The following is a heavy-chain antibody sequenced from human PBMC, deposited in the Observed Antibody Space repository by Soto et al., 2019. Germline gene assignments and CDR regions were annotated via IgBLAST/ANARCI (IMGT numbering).Heavy chain of an antibody. CDR1: GYTFISNG. Sequence: QVLLVQSGAEVKEPGASVKVSCKASGYTFISNGINWVRQAPGQGLEWMGWISGDTGDRNYGQKLRGRVTLTTDTATNTAFMEMRSLRSDDTAVYYCVRGAYPGDAFDIWGQGTVVTVSS. J-gene: IGHJ3*02. V-gene: IGHV1-18*04. D-gene: IGHD2-21*01. CDR2: ISGDTGDR. CDR3: VRGAYPGDAFDI.